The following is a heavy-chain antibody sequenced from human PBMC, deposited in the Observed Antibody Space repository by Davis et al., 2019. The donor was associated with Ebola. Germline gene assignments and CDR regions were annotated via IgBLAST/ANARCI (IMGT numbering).Heavy chain of an antibody. CDR1: GFTFSSYG. Sequence: GESLKISCAASGFTFSSYGMHWVRQAPGKGLEWVAVIWYDGSNKYYADSVKGRFTISRDNSKNTLYLQMNSLRAEDTAVYYCARDRAFWSGYYTLSRREGWDVWGKGTTVTVSS. CDR3: ARDRAFWSGYYTLSRREGWDV. V-gene: IGHV3-33*08. J-gene: IGHJ6*04. D-gene: IGHD3-3*01. CDR2: IWYDGSNK.